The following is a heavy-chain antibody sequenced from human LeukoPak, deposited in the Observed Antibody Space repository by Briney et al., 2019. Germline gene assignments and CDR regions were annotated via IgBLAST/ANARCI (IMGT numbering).Heavy chain of an antibody. J-gene: IGHJ4*02. Sequence: GGSLRLSCAASGFTFSSYGMHWVRQAPGKGLEWVSSISSSSSYIYYADPVKGRFTISRDNAKNSLYLQMNSLRAEDTAVYYCARDDIVNYGDYPLWGQGTLVTVSS. D-gene: IGHD4-17*01. CDR3: ARDDIVNYGDYPL. CDR1: GFTFSSYG. V-gene: IGHV3-21*01. CDR2: ISSSSSYI.